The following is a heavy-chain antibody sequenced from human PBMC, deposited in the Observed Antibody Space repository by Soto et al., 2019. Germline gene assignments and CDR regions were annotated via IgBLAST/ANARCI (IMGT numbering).Heavy chain of an antibody. Sequence: PGGSLRLSCAASGFTFSSYGMHWVRQAPGKGLEWVAVISYDGSNKYYADSVKGRFTISRDNSKNTLYLQMNSLRAEDTAVYYCAKDLGYCSGGSCYGAFDYWGQGTLVTVSS. V-gene: IGHV3-30*18. CDR3: AKDLGYCSGGSCYGAFDY. CDR2: ISYDGSNK. D-gene: IGHD2-15*01. J-gene: IGHJ4*02. CDR1: GFTFSSYG.